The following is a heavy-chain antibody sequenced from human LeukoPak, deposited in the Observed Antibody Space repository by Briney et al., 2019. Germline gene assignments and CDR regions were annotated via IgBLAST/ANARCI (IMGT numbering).Heavy chain of an antibody. CDR2: ISGSGGST. V-gene: IGHV3-23*01. Sequence: PGGSLRLSCAASGFTFSSYAMSWVRQAPGKGLEWVSAISGSGGSTYYADSVKGRFTISRDNSKNTLYLQMNSLRAEDTAVYYCARSNGDGDAFDIWGQGTMVTVSS. CDR3: ARSNGDGDAFDI. D-gene: IGHD4-17*01. CDR1: GFTFSSYA. J-gene: IGHJ3*02.